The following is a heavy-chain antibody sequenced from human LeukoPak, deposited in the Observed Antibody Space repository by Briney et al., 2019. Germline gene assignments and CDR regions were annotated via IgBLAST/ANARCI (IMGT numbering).Heavy chain of an antibody. CDR1: GYTFTSYG. J-gene: IGHJ5*02. D-gene: IGHD6-19*01. V-gene: IGHV1-18*01. CDR2: ISAYNGNT. CDR3: ARGGIAVADGNWFDP. Sequence: GASVKVSCKASGYTFTSYGISWVRQAPGQGLEWMGWISAYNGNTNYAQKLQGRVTMTTDTSASTAYMELRSLRSDDTAVYYCARGGIAVADGNWFDPWGQGTLVTVSS.